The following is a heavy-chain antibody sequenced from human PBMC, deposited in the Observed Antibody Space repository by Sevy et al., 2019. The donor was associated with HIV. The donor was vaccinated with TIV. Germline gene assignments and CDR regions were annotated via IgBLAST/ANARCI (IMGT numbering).Heavy chain of an antibody. V-gene: IGHV5-10-1*01. J-gene: IGHJ6*03. D-gene: IGHD3-22*01. Sequence: GESLKISCKGSGYSFNNYWITWVRQMPGKGLEWMGKIDHSDSYINDNPSFQGHATISVDKSISTAYLKWSSLKASDTAIYYCARQEERGYVPEDPNHYYYYYMDVWGRGTTVTVSS. CDR1: GYSFNNYW. CDR2: IDHSDSYI. CDR3: ARQEERGYVPEDPNHYYYYYMDV.